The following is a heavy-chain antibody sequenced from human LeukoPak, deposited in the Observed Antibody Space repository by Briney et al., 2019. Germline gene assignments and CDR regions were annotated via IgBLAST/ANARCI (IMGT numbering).Heavy chain of an antibody. CDR3: ARSYYYDSSGLTGDY. D-gene: IGHD3-22*01. J-gene: IGHJ4*02. CDR2: IYYSGST. Sequence: PSETLSLTCTVSVGSISSSSYYWVWIRHPPGKGLEWIGSIYYSGSTYYNPSLKSRVTISVDTSKNQFSLKLSSVTAADTAVYYCARSYYYDSSGLTGDYWGQGTLVTVSS. V-gene: IGHV4-39*01. CDR1: VGSISSSSYY.